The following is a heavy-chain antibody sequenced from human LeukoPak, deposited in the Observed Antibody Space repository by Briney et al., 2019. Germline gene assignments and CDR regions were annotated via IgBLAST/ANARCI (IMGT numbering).Heavy chain of an antibody. V-gene: IGHV3-53*01. J-gene: IGHJ3*02. Sequence: GGSLRLSCAASEFTFDNYAMSWVRQAPGKGLEWVSVIYSGGSTYYADSVKGRFTISRDNSKNTLYLQMNSLRAEDTAVYYCAREGSYLDAFDIWGQGTMVTVSS. D-gene: IGHD2-15*01. CDR3: AREGSYLDAFDI. CDR2: IYSGGST. CDR1: EFTFDNYA.